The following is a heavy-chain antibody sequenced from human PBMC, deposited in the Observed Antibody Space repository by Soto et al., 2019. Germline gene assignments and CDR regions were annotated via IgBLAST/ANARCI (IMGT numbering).Heavy chain of an antibody. J-gene: IGHJ4*02. CDR1: GFTFSSYA. CDR3: AKASSGYYLVHGKQD. V-gene: IGHV3-23*01. CDR2: ISGSGGST. D-gene: IGHD3-22*01. Sequence: EVQLLESGGGLVQPGGSLRLSCAACGFTFSSYAMSWVRQAPGKGLEWVSAISGSGGSTYYADSVKGRFTISRDNSKNTLYLQMNSLRAEDTAVYYCAKASSGYYLVHGKQDWGQGTLVTVSS.